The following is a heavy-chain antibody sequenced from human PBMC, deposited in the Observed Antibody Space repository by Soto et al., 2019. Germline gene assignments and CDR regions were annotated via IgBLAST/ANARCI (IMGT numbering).Heavy chain of an antibody. CDR1: GCSISSSSYY. CDR3: ARYRSYFAGS. J-gene: IGHJ1*01. D-gene: IGHD1-26*01. V-gene: IGHV4-39*01. CDR2: IYYSEST. Sequence: QLQLQESGPGLVKHSETLALTCTVSGCSISSSSYYWGWIRQPPGKGLEWIGSIYYSESTYYNPSPKLQVTISVDKSKNQYSRKLSSVTAADTAVYYCARYRSYFAGSWRQGTLVTVSS.